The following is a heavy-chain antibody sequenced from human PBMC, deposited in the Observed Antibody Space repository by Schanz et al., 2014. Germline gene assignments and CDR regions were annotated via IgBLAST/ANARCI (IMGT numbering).Heavy chain of an antibody. CDR3: AKDLLYGAPMPLNHLDY. Sequence: QAQLMESGGGVVQPGTSLILSCSVSGFSLNTYGIHWFRQPAGKGLEWVAVIWNNGVTKYYADSVEGRFTISRDNSKNTLYLQMNSLRAEDTAVYYCAKDLLYGAPMPLNHLDYWGQGTLVTVSS. D-gene: IGHD2-2*01. V-gene: IGHV3-33*06. J-gene: IGHJ4*02. CDR1: GFSLNTYG. CDR2: IWNNGVTK.